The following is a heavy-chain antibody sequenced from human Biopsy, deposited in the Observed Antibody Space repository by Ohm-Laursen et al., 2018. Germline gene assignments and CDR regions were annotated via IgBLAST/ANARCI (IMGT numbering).Heavy chain of an antibody. CDR2: MTPKTGKT. J-gene: IGHJ4*02. D-gene: IGHD5-12*01. V-gene: IGHV1-8*01. CDR1: GYTFTDYD. Sequence: ATVKLSCKASGYTFTDYDINWARQASGQGLEWAGWMTPKTGKTGYTQKLQGRLTMTRDTSTSTAYMELSSLRSEDTAIYYCARGGYDYDYWGQGTLVTVSS. CDR3: ARGGYDYDY.